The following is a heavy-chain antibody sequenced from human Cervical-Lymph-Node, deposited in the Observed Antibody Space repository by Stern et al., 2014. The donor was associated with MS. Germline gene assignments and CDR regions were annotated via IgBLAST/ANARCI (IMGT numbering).Heavy chain of an antibody. CDR3: ARVNSGYNWFDF. V-gene: IGHV4-4*02. Sequence: QVQLQESGPGLVKPSGTLSLTCAVSGGSISNNNWWGWVRQTPGLGLEWCGEIYHTATTNFSPAFNSRVTMSVDKSTNQFSLELKSVTAADTALYYGARVNSGYNWFDFWGQGTLVTVSS. J-gene: IGHJ4*02. CDR1: GGSISNNNW. CDR2: IYHTATT. D-gene: IGHD5-12*01.